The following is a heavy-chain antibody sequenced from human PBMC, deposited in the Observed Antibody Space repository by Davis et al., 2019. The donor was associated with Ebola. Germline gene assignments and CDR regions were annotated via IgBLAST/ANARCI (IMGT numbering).Heavy chain of an antibody. J-gene: IGHJ5*02. CDR3: ARAGAYVRFDP. D-gene: IGHD3-10*01. CDR2: INHSAST. Sequence: SETLSLTCAVYGGSFSGYYWSWIRQPPGKGLEWIGEINHSASTNYNPSLKSRVTISVDTSKNQFSLKLSSVTAADTAVYYCARAGAYVRFDPWGQGTLVTVSS. V-gene: IGHV4-34*01. CDR1: GGSFSGYY.